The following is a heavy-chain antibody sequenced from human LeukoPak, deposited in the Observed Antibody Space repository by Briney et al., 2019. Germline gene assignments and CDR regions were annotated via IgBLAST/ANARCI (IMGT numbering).Heavy chain of an antibody. CDR3: AKSRWDSSGYYLHYFDY. Sequence: PSETLSLTCTVSGGSISSSSYYWGWIRQPPGKGLEWIGSIYYSGSTYYNPSLKSRVTISVDTSKNQFSLKLSSVTAADTAVYYCAKSRWDSSGYYLHYFDYWGQGTLVTVSS. V-gene: IGHV4-39*07. CDR2: IYYSGST. CDR1: GGSISSSSYY. D-gene: IGHD3-22*01. J-gene: IGHJ4*02.